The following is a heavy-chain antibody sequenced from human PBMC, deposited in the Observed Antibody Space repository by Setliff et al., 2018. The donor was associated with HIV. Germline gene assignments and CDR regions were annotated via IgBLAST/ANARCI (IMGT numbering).Heavy chain of an antibody. V-gene: IGHV1-69*05. CDR2: IIPIFGTA. CDR1: GYTFTSYG. J-gene: IGHJ4*02. Sequence: GASVKVSCKASGYTFTSYGISWVRQAPGQGLEWMGGIIPIFGTANYAQKFQGRVTITTDESTSTAYMELSSLRSEDTAVYYCAYCSGGSCIHWGQGTLVTVS. D-gene: IGHD2-15*01. CDR3: AYCSGGSCIH.